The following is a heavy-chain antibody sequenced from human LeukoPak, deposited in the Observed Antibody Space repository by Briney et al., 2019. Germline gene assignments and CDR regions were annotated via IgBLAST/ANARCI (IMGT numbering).Heavy chain of an antibody. D-gene: IGHD1-26*01. CDR2: INWNGGST. CDR1: GFTFDDYG. Sequence: GGSLRLSCAASGFTFDDYGMSWVRQAPGKGLEWVSGINWNGGSTGYADSVKGRFTISRDNAKNTLYLQMNSLRAEDTAVYYCAKKYSTGLDPWGQGTLVTVSS. CDR3: AKKYSTGLDP. V-gene: IGHV3-20*04. J-gene: IGHJ5*02.